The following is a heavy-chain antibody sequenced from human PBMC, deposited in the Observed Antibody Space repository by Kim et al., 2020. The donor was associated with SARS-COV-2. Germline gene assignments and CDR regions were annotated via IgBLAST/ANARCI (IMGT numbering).Heavy chain of an antibody. CDR3: AKDIGYYDRSGSYSPFDD. V-gene: IGHV3-23*01. Sequence: VKGRFTISRDNSKNTVFLQMNSRRAEDTDVYYCAKDIGYYDRSGSYSPFDDWGQGTLVTVSS. J-gene: IGHJ4*02. D-gene: IGHD3-22*01.